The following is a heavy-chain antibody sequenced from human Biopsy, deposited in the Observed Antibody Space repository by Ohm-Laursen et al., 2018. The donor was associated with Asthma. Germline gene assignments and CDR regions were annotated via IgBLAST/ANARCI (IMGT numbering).Heavy chain of an antibody. V-gene: IGHV3-74*01. D-gene: IGHD4-17*01. CDR3: ARKARHGDYDFDY. CDR1: GFTISTYW. CDR2: ISSDGRST. Sequence: SLRLSCSASGFTISTYWMHWVRQAPGKGLVWVSRISSDGRSTHYADSVTGRFTISRDNAKNTLYLQMNSLRAEDTAVYYCARKARHGDYDFDYWGQGTLVTVSS. J-gene: IGHJ4*02.